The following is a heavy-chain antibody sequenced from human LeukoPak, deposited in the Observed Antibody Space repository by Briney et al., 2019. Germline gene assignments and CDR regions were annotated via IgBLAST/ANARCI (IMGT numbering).Heavy chain of an antibody. D-gene: IGHD5-24*01. V-gene: IGHV4-4*07. CDR3: ASLNRDGYYIGN. CDR2: IYISGSGST. CDR1: GGPISSYY. Sequence: SETLSLTCTVSGGPISSYYWSWIRQPAGKGLEWIGRIYISGSGSTNYNPSLKSRVTMSVDTSKNQFSLKLSSVTAADTAVYYCASLNRDGYYIGNWGQGTLVTVSS. J-gene: IGHJ4*02.